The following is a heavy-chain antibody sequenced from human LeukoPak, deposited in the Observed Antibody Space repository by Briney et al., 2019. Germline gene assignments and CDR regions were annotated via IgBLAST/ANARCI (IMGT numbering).Heavy chain of an antibody. D-gene: IGHD6-13*01. J-gene: IGHJ6*02. CDR1: GDSVTGYF. V-gene: IGHV1-2*06. CDR3: ARVIAAAPYGMDV. Sequence: GASVMVSCKASGDSVTGYFMYRVRQAPGQWLEWMGRINPNSGGTNYAQKFQGRVTMTRDTSISTAYMELSRLRSDDTAVYYCARVIAAAPYGMDVWGQGTTVTVSS. CDR2: INPNSGGT.